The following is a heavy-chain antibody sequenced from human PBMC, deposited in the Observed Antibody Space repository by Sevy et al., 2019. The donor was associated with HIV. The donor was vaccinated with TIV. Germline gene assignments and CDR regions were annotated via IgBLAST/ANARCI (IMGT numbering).Heavy chain of an antibody. CDR1: GFTFSSYG. J-gene: IGHJ4*02. Sequence: GGSLRLSCAASGFTFSSYGMHWVRQAPGKGLEWVAVISYDGSNKYYADSVKGRFTISRDNSKNTRYLQMNSLRAEDTAVYYCAKDGYDSSGYYYGSSGYFDYWGQGTLVTVSS. CDR2: ISYDGSNK. CDR3: AKDGYDSSGYYYGSSGYFDY. V-gene: IGHV3-30*18. D-gene: IGHD3-22*01.